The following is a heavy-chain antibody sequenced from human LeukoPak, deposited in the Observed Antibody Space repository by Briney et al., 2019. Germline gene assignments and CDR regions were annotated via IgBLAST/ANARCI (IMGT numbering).Heavy chain of an antibody. Sequence: GGCLRLSCAASGFTFSSYALSWVRQAPGKGLEWVSAISGSGDYTYYADSVKGRFTISRDNSKKTLYLQMNSLRAEDTAVYYCAKGLSDSGSYGWFDPWGQGTLVAVPS. CDR1: GFTFSSYA. D-gene: IGHD1-26*01. CDR3: AKGLSDSGSYGWFDP. J-gene: IGHJ5*02. V-gene: IGHV3-23*01. CDR2: ISGSGDYT.